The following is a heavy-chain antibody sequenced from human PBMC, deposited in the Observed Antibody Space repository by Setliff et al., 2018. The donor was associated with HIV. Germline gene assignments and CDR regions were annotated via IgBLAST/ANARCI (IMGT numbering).Heavy chain of an antibody. V-gene: IGHV1-18*01. J-gene: IGHJ4*02. Sequence: ASVKVSCKTSGYMFIAYGMSWVRRAPGQGREWMGWIGPYNGRTEYAQEFQGRVSLTIDTSASTAYMELRSLRSDDTAVYYCTTPLDSSGYFGSDYFDYWGQGALVTVAS. CDR1: GYMFIAYG. D-gene: IGHD3-22*01. CDR3: TTPLDSSGYFGSDYFDY. CDR2: IGPYNGRT.